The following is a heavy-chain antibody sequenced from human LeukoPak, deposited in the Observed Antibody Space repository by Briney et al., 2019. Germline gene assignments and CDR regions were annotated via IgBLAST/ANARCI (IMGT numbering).Heavy chain of an antibody. D-gene: IGHD3-22*01. Sequence: PGGSLRLSCAAPGFTFSSYGMHWVRQAPGKGLEWVAVIWYDGSNKYYADSVKGRFTISRDNSKNTLYLQMNSLRAEDTAVYYCARVNDSSGYSLIDYWGQGTLVTVSS. V-gene: IGHV3-33*01. J-gene: IGHJ4*02. CDR3: ARVNDSSGYSLIDY. CDR1: GFTFSSYG. CDR2: IWYDGSNK.